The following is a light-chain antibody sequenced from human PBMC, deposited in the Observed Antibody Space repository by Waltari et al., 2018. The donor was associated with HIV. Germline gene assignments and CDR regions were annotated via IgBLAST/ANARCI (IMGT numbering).Light chain of an antibody. CDR2: EVT. CDR3: TSYISGTSPV. CDR1: DLNDTEY. Sequence: QSALTQPASVSGSPGQSITISRDLNDTEYVSWYQRHPGKAPKVIIYEVTNRPSGLSNRFSGSKSGNTATLTISGLQPEDEADYFCTSYISGTSPVFGRGTRVTVL. J-gene: IGLJ2*01. V-gene: IGLV2-14*01.